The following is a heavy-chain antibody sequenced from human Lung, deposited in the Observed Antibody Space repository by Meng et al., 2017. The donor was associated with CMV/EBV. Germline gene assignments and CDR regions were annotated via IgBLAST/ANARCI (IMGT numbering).Heavy chain of an antibody. CDR1: GFTLSDSN. Sequence: AHRVESWGGLVKPGWSLRLSCAASGFTLSDSNMNWVRQAPGKGLEWVSSISSGSTSIYYADSVKGRFTISRDNAKNSLYLQMNSLRAEDTALYYCATDKGEGFDPWGQGTLVTVSS. CDR3: ATDKGEGFDP. J-gene: IGHJ5*02. V-gene: IGHV3-21*01. D-gene: IGHD2-21*01. CDR2: ISSGSTSI.